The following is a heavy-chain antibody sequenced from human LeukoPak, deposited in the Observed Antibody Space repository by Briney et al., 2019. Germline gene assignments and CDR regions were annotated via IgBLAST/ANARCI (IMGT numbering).Heavy chain of an antibody. CDR2: IICSGAST. D-gene: IGHD5-12*01. J-gene: IGHJ4*02. CDR1: GFSFSSYG. Sequence: TGGSLRLSCAASGFSFSSYGMRGVRQAPGKGLEWVSAIICSGASTYYADSVNPLFTISRDNSKNTLYLQMNSLRAEDTAVYYSAKDRAAAKIRGIDYWGQGTLVTVSS. CDR3: AKDRAAAKIRGIDY. V-gene: IGHV3-23*01.